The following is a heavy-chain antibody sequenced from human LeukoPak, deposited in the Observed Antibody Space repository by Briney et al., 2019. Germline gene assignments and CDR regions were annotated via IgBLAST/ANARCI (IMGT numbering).Heavy chain of an antibody. Sequence: GGSLRLSCAASGFSFSNYTMNWVRQAPGKALQWVSFISSSGTFVHYADSVKGRFTISRDNAKNSLYLQMSGLRVEDTAVYYCARVHFERRIFDYWGPGTLVTVSS. J-gene: IGHJ4*02. V-gene: IGHV3-21*01. CDR3: ARVHFERRIFDY. CDR1: GFSFSNYT. D-gene: IGHD1-1*01. CDR2: ISSSGTFV.